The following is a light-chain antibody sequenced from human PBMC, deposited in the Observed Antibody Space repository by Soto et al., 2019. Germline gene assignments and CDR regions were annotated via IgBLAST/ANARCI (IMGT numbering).Light chain of an antibody. V-gene: IGKV1-17*01. CDR1: QGIRND. Sequence: DIQMTKSPSSLSASVGDRVTITCRASQGIRNDLAWYQQKPGKAPKRLIYAASSLQSGVPSRFSCSGSGTEFTLTISSLQPEDFATYYCLQHNNYPPLTFGGGTKVDIK. J-gene: IGKJ4*01. CDR3: LQHNNYPPLT. CDR2: AAS.